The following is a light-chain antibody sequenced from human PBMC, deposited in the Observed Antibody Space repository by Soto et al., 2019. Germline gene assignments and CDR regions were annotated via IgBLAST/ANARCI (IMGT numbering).Light chain of an antibody. Sequence: EIVLTQSPGTLSLSPGERATLSCRASQSVSSTYLAWYQQKPGQAPRLLIYDVSSRATGIPDRFSGSGSGTDFPLTISRLEPEDFAVYYCQQYSSSPVTFGHGTKVEIK. CDR1: QSVSSTY. CDR2: DVS. J-gene: IGKJ1*01. V-gene: IGKV3-20*01. CDR3: QQYSSSPVT.